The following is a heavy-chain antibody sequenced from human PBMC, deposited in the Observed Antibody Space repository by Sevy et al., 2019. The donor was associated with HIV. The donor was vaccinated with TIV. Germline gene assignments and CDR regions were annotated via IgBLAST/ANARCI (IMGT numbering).Heavy chain of an antibody. D-gene: IGHD6-13*01. CDR1: GYTFTSYY. J-gene: IGHJ4*02. Sequence: ASVKVSCKASGYTFTSYYMHWVRQAPGQGLEWMGIINPGGGSTSYAQKFQGRVTMTRDTSTGTVYMELSSLRSEDTAVYYCAREGAAAGDYWGQGTLVTVSS. V-gene: IGHV1-46*01. CDR2: INPGGGST. CDR3: AREGAAAGDY.